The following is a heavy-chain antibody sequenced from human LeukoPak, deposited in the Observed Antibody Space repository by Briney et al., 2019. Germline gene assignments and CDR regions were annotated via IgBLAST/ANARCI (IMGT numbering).Heavy chain of an antibody. CDR1: GYTFTSYG. J-gene: IGHJ3*02. V-gene: IGHV1-18*01. Sequence: ASVTVSCKASGYTFTSYGISWVRQAPGHGLEWMGWISAYNGNTNYAQKLQGRVTMTTDTSTSTAYMELRSLRSDDTAVYYCARDRRFSYYDFWSGYRGDAFDIWGRGTMVTVSS. CDR2: ISAYNGNT. CDR3: ARDRRFSYYDFWSGYRGDAFDI. D-gene: IGHD3-3*01.